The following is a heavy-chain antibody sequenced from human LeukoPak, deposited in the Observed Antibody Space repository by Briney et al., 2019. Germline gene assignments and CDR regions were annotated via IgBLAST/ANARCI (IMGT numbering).Heavy chain of an antibody. CDR3: ARKLSGYAPFDC. J-gene: IGHJ4*02. D-gene: IGHD5-12*01. CDR1: GFTFSSYA. V-gene: IGHV3-23*01. Sequence: PGGSLRLSCAASGFTFSSYAMSWVRQAPGKGLEWVSIISGSGGSTYYADSVKGRFTISRDNPRSTLYLQMSSLRAEDTAVYYCARKLSGYAPFDCWGQGTLVTVSS. CDR2: ISGSGGST.